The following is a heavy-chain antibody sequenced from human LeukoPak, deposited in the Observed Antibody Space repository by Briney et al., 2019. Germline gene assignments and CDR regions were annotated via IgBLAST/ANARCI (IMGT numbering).Heavy chain of an antibody. D-gene: IGHD2-15*01. CDR1: GGSISSYY. V-gene: IGHV4-59*01. J-gene: IGHJ5*02. CDR3: ARIRLRGRFDP. Sequence: SETLSLTCTVSGGSISSYYWSWIRQPPGEGLEWIGYIYYSGSTNYNPSLKSRVTISVDTSKNQFSLKLSSVTAADTAVYYCARIRLRGRFDPWGQGTLVTVSS. CDR2: IYYSGST.